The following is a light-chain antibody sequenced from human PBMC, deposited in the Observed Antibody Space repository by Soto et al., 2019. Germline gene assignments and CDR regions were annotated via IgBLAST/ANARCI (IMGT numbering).Light chain of an antibody. CDR3: QQRSNWRGT. Sequence: EIVLTQSPDTLSLSPGERVTLSCRASQSIDKYLAWYQQKPGQAPRLLIYDASISATGIPARFSGSGSGKDFTLTIGSLEPEDFAVYYCQQRSNWRGTFGGGTKVEIK. V-gene: IGKV3-11*01. CDR1: QSIDKY. J-gene: IGKJ4*01. CDR2: DAS.